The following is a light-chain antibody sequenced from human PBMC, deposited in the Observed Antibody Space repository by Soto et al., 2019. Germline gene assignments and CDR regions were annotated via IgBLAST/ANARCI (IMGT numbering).Light chain of an antibody. CDR3: CSYAGSSTYV. V-gene: IGLV2-23*01. Sequence: QSALTQPASVSVSPGQSITISCTGTSSDVGRYNLVSWYQQHPGRAPKLMIYEGSKRPSGVSNRLSGSKSGNTASLTISGLQAEDEADYYCCSYAGSSTYVFGTGTKVTVL. CDR1: SSDVGRYNL. CDR2: EGS. J-gene: IGLJ1*01.